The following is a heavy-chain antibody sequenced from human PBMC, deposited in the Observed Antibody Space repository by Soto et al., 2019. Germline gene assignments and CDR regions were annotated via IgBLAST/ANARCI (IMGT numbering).Heavy chain of an antibody. J-gene: IGHJ4*02. CDR3: ARGKGIDFWSGYQKREFDY. Sequence: GASVKVSCKASGGTFSSYAISWVRQAPGQGLEWMGGIIPIFGTANYAQKFQGRVTITADESTSTAYMELSSLRSEDTAVYYCARGKGIDFWSGYQKREFDYWGQGTLVTVSS. V-gene: IGHV1-69*13. D-gene: IGHD3-3*01. CDR2: IIPIFGTA. CDR1: GGTFSSYA.